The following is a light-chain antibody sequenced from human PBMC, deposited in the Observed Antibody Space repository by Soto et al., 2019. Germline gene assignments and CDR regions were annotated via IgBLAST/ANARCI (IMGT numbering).Light chain of an antibody. V-gene: IGKV4-1*01. J-gene: IGKJ2*01. CDR3: QQYYSTPPYT. CDR2: WAS. Sequence: DIVLTQSPDSLAVSLGERATINCKSSQSVFYSSNNKNYLAWYQQKPGQPPKLLFYWASTRESGVPDRFRGSGSGTDFTLTISSLQAEDVAVYYCQQYYSTPPYTFGQGTKLEIK. CDR1: QSVFYSSNNKNY.